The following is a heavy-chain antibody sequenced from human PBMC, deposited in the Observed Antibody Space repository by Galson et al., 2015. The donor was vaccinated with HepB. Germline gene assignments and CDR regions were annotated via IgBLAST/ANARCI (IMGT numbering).Heavy chain of an antibody. CDR1: GDSVSSNSAA. Sequence: CAISGDSVSSNSAAWNWIRQSPSRGLEWLGRTYYRSKWYNDYAVSVKSRIIINPDTSKNQFSLQLNSVTPEDTAVYYCARDPGPYYYYGMDVWGQGTTVTVSS. CDR2: TYYRSKWYN. CDR3: ARDPGPYYYYGMDV. J-gene: IGHJ6*02. V-gene: IGHV6-1*01.